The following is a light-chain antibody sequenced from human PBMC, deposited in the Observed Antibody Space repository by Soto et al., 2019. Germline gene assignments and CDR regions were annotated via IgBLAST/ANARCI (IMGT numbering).Light chain of an antibody. V-gene: IGLV2-8*01. Sequence: QSVLTQPPSASGSPGQSVTISCTGTSSDVGGYNYVSWYQQHPGKAPKLIIYEVNKRPSGVPDRFSGSKSGNTASLTVSGLQAEDEADYYCSSYAGNNNVVFGGGTKVTVL. CDR3: SSYAGNNNVV. CDR1: SSDVGGYNY. CDR2: EVN. J-gene: IGLJ2*01.